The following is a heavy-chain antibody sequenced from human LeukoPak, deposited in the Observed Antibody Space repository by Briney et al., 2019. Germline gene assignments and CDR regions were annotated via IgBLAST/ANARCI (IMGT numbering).Heavy chain of an antibody. CDR2: IRSTSNSYAT. J-gene: IGHJ4*02. CDR1: GFTFSGCA. Sequence: GGSLRLSCAASGFTFSGCAMHWVRQASGKGLEWVGLIRSTSNSYATAYAASVKGRFTISRDDSKNTAYLQMNSLKTEDTAVYYCAGGSGWYSPDYWGQGALVTVSS. CDR3: AGGSGWYSPDY. V-gene: IGHV3-73*01. D-gene: IGHD6-19*01.